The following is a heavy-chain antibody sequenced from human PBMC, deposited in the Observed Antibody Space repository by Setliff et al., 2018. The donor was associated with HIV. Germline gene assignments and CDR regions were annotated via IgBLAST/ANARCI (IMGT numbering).Heavy chain of an antibody. CDR3: ARGSESLTYFDN. CDR1: GFSLSPRGMS. V-gene: IGHV2-70*11. Sequence: SGPTLVNPTQTLTLTGTFSGFSLSPRGMSVSWIRQPPGKALEWLARIDWDDAKYYSTSLKTRLTISKDTSKNQVVLTMTNMDPVDTATYYCARGSESLTYFDNLGPGTLVTVSS. J-gene: IGHJ4*02. D-gene: IGHD3-10*01. CDR2: IDWDDAK.